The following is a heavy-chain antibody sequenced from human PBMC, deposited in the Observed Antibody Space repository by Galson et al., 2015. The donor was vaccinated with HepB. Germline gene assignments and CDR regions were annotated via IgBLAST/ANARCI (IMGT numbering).Heavy chain of an antibody. CDR2: VWYDGTKQ. V-gene: IGHV3-33*01. D-gene: IGHD2-21*01. CDR3: WMIGTDFDH. CDR1: GFVFSRHG. J-gene: IGHJ4*02. Sequence: SLRLSCAASGFVFSRHGMHWARQAPGKGLEWVAVVWYDGTKQYYSESVEGRFTISRDNSKNMVYLQMNSLRVEDTAVYYCWMIGTDFDHWGQGTLVTVSS.